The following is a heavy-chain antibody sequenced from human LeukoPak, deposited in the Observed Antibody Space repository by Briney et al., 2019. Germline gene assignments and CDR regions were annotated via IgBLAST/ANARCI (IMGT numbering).Heavy chain of an antibody. CDR2: ISGSGDNT. CDR1: GFTFSSFA. Sequence: GGSLRLSCAASGFTFSSFAMNWVRQAPGKGLEWVSSISGSGDNTYYADSVKGRYTISIDNSKNTLYLQINNQRAENTAVYHCARDRGPTRGGGLDYWGQGTLATVPS. CDR3: ARDRGPTRGGGLDY. V-gene: IGHV3-23*01. D-gene: IGHD3-10*01. J-gene: IGHJ4*02.